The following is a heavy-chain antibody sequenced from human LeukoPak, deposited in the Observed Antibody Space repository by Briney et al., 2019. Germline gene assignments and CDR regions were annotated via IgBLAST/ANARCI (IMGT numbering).Heavy chain of an antibody. D-gene: IGHD3-10*01. Sequence: PGGSLRLSCAASGFTFSSYSMNWVRQAPGKGLEWVSSISSSSSYIYYADSVKGRFTISRDNAKNSLYLQMNSLRAEDTAVYYWASKEWFGELPDYWGQGTLVTVSS. V-gene: IGHV3-21*01. J-gene: IGHJ4*02. CDR1: GFTFSSYS. CDR3: ASKEWFGELPDY. CDR2: ISSSSSYI.